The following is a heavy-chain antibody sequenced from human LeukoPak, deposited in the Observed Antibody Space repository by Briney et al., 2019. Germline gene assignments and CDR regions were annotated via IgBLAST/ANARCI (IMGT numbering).Heavy chain of an antibody. D-gene: IGHD3-16*01. J-gene: IGHJ3*02. CDR3: ARVYGYVWGSYEDSDAFDI. Sequence: PSETLSLTCAVYGGSFSGYYWSWIRQPPGKGLEWIGEINHSGSTNYNPSLKSRVTISVDTSKNQFSLKLSSVTAADTAVYYCARVYGYVWGSYEDSDAFDIWGQGTMVTVSS. CDR2: INHSGST. CDR1: GGSFSGYY. V-gene: IGHV4-34*01.